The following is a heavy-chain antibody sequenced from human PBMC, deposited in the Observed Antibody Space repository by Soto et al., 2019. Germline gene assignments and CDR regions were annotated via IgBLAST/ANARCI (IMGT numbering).Heavy chain of an antibody. CDR1: GFTFSSYS. CDR3: ARTTLLLWFGDSTHRRDAFDI. Sequence: GGSLRLSCAASGFTFSSYSMNWVRHAPGKGLEWVSSISSSSSYIYYADSVKGRFTISRDSAKNSLYLQMNSLRAEDTAVYYCARTTLLLWFGDSTHRRDAFDIWGQGTMVTVSS. CDR2: ISSSSSYI. J-gene: IGHJ3*02. D-gene: IGHD3-10*01. V-gene: IGHV3-21*01.